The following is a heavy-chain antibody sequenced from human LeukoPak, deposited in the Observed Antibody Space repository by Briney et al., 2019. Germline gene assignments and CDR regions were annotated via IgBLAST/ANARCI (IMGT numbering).Heavy chain of an antibody. Sequence: PGGSLRLSCAASGFTFSSYGMHWVRQAPGKGLEWVAVISYGGSNKYYTDSVKGRFTISRDNSKNTLYLQMNSLRAEDTAVYYCAKDRDYYDSSGYFDYWGQGTLVTVSS. V-gene: IGHV3-30*18. J-gene: IGHJ4*02. CDR1: GFTFSSYG. D-gene: IGHD3-22*01. CDR3: AKDRDYYDSSGYFDY. CDR2: ISYGGSNK.